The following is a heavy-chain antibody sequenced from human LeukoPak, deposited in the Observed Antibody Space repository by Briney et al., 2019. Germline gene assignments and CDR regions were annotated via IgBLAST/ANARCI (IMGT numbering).Heavy chain of an antibody. CDR3: ARGGTTVNY. D-gene: IGHD4-17*01. CDR2: ISAYSGGT. V-gene: IGHV1-2*02. CDR1: GYTFTSYG. J-gene: IGHJ4*02. Sequence: GASVKVSCKASGYTFTSYGISWVRQAPGQGLEWMGWISAYSGGTNYAQKFQGRVTMTRDTSISTAYMELSRLRSDDTAVYYCARGGTTVNYWGQGTLVTVSS.